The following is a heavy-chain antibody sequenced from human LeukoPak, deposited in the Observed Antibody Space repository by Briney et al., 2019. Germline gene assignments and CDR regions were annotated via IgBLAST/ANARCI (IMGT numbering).Heavy chain of an antibody. CDR1: GFTFSSYG. Sequence: GGSLRLSCAASGFTFSSYGMHWVRQAPGKGLEWVAFIRYDGSNKYYADSVKGRFTISRDNSKNTLYLQMNSLRAEDTAVYYCASNYYDFWSGYANWFDPWGQGTLVTVSS. V-gene: IGHV3-30*02. CDR2: IRYDGSNK. D-gene: IGHD3-3*01. J-gene: IGHJ5*02. CDR3: ASNYYDFWSGYANWFDP.